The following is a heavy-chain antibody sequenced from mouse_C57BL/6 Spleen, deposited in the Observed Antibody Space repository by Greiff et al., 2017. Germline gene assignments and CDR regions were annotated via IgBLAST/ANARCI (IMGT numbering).Heavy chain of an antibody. D-gene: IGHD1-1*01. CDR2: IDPSDSYT. CDR1: GYTFTGYW. Sequence: VQLQQPGAALVMPGASVQLSCKASGYTFTGYWMDWVKQRPGQGLEWIGEIDPSDSYTNYNQKFKGKSTLTVDKSSSTAYMQLSSLTSEDSAVYYCAIWYYGSSYSDFANWGQGTTLPVSS. J-gene: IGHJ2*01. CDR3: AIWYYGSSYSDFAN. V-gene: IGHV1-69*01.